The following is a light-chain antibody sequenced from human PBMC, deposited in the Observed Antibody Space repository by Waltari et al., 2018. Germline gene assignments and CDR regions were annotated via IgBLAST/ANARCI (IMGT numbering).Light chain of an antibody. Sequence: DIVLTQSPDSLAVSLGERDTINCKSSQRLFYSPINKTYLAWYQQKPGQSPKLLIYWASTRESGVPDRFGCSGSGTDFTLTISSLQAEDVAIYYCQQYYSTPPITFGQGTRLEIK. J-gene: IGKJ5*01. CDR1: QRLFYSPINKTY. V-gene: IGKV4-1*01. CDR3: QQYYSTPPIT. CDR2: WAS.